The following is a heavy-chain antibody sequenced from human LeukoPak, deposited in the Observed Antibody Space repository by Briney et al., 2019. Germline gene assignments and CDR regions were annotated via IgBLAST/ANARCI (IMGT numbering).Heavy chain of an antibody. CDR2: ISSSSSDI. CDR1: GFTLSSYA. Sequence: GGSLTLFCTGSGFTLSSYAMNWLRRAPGQGLEWVSSISSSSSDIYYTDSVKGRFTISRDNAKNSLYLQMNSLRAEDTAVYYCVTDYGGSSGAFDIWGHGTMVTVSS. J-gene: IGHJ3*02. CDR3: VTDYGGSSGAFDI. D-gene: IGHD4-23*01. V-gene: IGHV3-21*01.